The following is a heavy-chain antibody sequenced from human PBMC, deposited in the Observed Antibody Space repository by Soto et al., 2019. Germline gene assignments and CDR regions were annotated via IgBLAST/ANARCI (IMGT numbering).Heavy chain of an antibody. D-gene: IGHD3-3*01. CDR2: INAGNGNT. V-gene: IGHV1-3*01. CDR1: GYTFTSYA. Sequence: ASVKVSCKASGYTFTSYAMHWVRQAPGQRLEWMGWINAGNGNTKYSQKFQGRVTITRDTSASTAYMELSSLRSEDTAVYYCACRYYDFWSGYPTPLDYWGQGTLVTVSS. J-gene: IGHJ4*02. CDR3: ACRYYDFWSGYPTPLDY.